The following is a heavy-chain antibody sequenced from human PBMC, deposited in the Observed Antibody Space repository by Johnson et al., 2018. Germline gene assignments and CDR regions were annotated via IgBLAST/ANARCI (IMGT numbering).Heavy chain of an antibody. D-gene: IGHD5-18*01. CDR2: INTDGSST. V-gene: IGHV3-74*01. Sequence: EVQLVESGGGFVQPGGSLRLSCVASGVTFSTYWMHWVRQAPGKGLVWVSRINTDGSSTSYADSVKGRFTISRDNAKNTLYLQMNSLRAEDTAVYYCARGYTAMAEIDYWCQGTLVTVSS. J-gene: IGHJ4*02. CDR3: ARGYTAMAEIDY. CDR1: GVTFSTYW.